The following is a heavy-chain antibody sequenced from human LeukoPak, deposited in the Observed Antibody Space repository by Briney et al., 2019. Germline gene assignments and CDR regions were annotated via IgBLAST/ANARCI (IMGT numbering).Heavy chain of an antibody. CDR3: ARVLLWFGELSVFDY. V-gene: IGHV4-34*01. J-gene: IGHJ4*02. CDR1: GGSFSGYY. Sequence: SETLSLICAVYGGSFSGYYWSWIRQPPGKGLEWIGEINRSGSTNYNPSLKSRVTISVDTSKNQFSLKLSSVTAADTAVYYCARVLLWFGELSVFDYWGQGTLVTVSS. CDR2: INRSGST. D-gene: IGHD3-10*01.